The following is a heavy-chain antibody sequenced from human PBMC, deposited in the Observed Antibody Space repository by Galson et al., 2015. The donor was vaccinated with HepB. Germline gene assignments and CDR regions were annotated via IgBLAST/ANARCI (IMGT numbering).Heavy chain of an antibody. D-gene: IGHD3-22*01. V-gene: IGHV3-48*01. CDR2: ISSSSSTI. CDR3: ARDAKNYYDSSGYPTGWFDP. Sequence: SLRLSCAASGFTFSSYSMNWVRQAPGKGLEWVSYISSSSSTIYYADSVKGRFTISRDNAKNSLYLQMNSLRAEDTAVYYCARDAKNYYDSSGYPTGWFDPWGQGTLVTVSS. J-gene: IGHJ5*02. CDR1: GFTFSSYS.